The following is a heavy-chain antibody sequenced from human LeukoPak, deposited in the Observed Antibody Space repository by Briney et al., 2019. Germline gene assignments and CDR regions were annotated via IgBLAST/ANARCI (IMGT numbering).Heavy chain of an antibody. J-gene: IGHJ4*02. V-gene: IGHV1-69*13. Sequence: SVKVSCKASGGTFSSYAISWVRQAPGQGLEWMGGIIPIFGTANYAQKFQGRVTITADESTSTAYMELSSLRSEDTAVYCCARELRNTVTEYYFDYWGQGTLVTVSS. CDR2: IIPIFGTA. CDR3: ARELRNTVTEYYFDY. D-gene: IGHD4-17*01. CDR1: GGTFSSYA.